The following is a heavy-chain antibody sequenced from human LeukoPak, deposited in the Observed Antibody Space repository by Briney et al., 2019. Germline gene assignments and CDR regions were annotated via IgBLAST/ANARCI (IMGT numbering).Heavy chain of an antibody. Sequence: GESLKISCKGSGYSFTYYWIGWVRQMPGKGLEWMGIIYPGDSDTRYRPSLQGQVTISVDKSTSTAYLQWSSLKASDTAMYYCARQDGNSKYYFDYWGQGTLVTASS. D-gene: IGHD1-1*01. CDR2: IYPGDSDT. CDR1: GYSFTYYW. CDR3: ARQDGNSKYYFDY. J-gene: IGHJ4*02. V-gene: IGHV5-51*01.